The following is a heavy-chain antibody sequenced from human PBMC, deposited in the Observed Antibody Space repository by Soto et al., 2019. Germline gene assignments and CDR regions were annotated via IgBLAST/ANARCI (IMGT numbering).Heavy chain of an antibody. CDR2: IYYRGNT. CDR1: GDSINSDKYY. D-gene: IGHD3-9*01. Sequence: QLQESGPGLVKPSETLSLTCSVSGDSINSDKYYWGWLRQPPGKGLEWIGSIYYRGNTYYNPSLQTRVTISVDKSKSQFSLRLKSVTAADSVLYFCARLQGLATISCCMDFWGEGAQVTVSS. J-gene: IGHJ4*02. CDR3: ARLQGLATISCCMDF. V-gene: IGHV4-39*01.